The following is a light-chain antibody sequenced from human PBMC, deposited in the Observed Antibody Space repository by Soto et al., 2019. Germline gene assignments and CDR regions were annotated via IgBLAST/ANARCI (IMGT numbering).Light chain of an antibody. CDR3: QHYNNWPPWT. V-gene: IGKV3-15*01. CDR1: QSVSSN. J-gene: IGKJ1*01. Sequence: EIVMTQSPATLSVSPGERATLSCRASQSVSSNLAWYQQKPGQAPRLLIYGASTRATGIPARFSGSGSGTELTLTISSLQSEDFAVYYCQHYNNWPPWTFRQGTKVEIK. CDR2: GAS.